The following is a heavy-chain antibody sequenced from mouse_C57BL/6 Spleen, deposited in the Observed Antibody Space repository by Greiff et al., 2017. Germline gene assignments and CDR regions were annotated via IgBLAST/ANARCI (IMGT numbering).Heavy chain of an antibody. D-gene: IGHD1-1*01. CDR1: GYAFSSYW. CDR3: ARRTTVVATGRYFDV. Sequence: VHLVESGAELVKPGASVKISCKASGYAFSSYWMNWVKQRPGKGLEWIGQIYPGDGDTNYNGKFEGKATLTADKSSSTAYMQLSSLTSEDSAVYFCARRTTVVATGRYFDVWGTGTTVTVSS. J-gene: IGHJ1*03. CDR2: IYPGDGDT. V-gene: IGHV1-80*01.